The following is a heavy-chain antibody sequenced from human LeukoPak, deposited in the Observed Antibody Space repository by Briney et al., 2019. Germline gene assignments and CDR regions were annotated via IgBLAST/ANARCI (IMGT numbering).Heavy chain of an antibody. CDR3: ARDPLSSVGATIGHFQH. Sequence: GASVKVSCKASGGTFSSYAISWVRQAPGQGLEWMGRIIPTFGTANYAQKFQGRVTITTDESTSTAYMELSSLRSEDTAVYYCARDPLSSVGATIGHFQHWGQGTLVTVSS. D-gene: IGHD1-26*01. J-gene: IGHJ1*01. V-gene: IGHV1-69*05. CDR1: GGTFSSYA. CDR2: IIPTFGTA.